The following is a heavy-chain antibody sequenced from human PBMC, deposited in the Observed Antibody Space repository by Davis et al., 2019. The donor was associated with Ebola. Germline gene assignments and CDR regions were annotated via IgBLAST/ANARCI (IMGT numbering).Heavy chain of an antibody. Sequence: GESLKISCAASGFTFSSYAMSWVRQAPGKGLEWVSYISSSSSTIYYADSVKGRFTISRDNAKNSLYLQMNSLRDEDTAVYYCAKGSVTIFGVAPDYYGMDVWGKGTTVTVSS. CDR1: GFTFSSYA. V-gene: IGHV3-48*02. J-gene: IGHJ6*04. CDR3: AKGSVTIFGVAPDYYGMDV. CDR2: ISSSSSTI. D-gene: IGHD3-3*01.